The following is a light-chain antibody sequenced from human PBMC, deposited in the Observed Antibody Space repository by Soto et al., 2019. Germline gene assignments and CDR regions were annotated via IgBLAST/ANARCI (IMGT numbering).Light chain of an antibody. CDR2: ANG. J-gene: IGLJ1*01. Sequence: QSVLTQPPSVSGAPGQRVTVSCTGSSSNIGARFDVHWYQQLPGTAPRLLIYANGNRPSGVPDRFSGSKSGTSASLAITELQAEDEADYYCQSYDSSLRGYVFGTGTKVTVL. CDR3: QSYDSSLRGYV. V-gene: IGLV1-40*01. CDR1: SSNIGARFD.